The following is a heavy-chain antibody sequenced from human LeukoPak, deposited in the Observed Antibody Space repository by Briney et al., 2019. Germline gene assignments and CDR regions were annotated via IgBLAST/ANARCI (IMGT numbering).Heavy chain of an antibody. V-gene: IGHV4-59*01. CDR1: GGSISSYY. D-gene: IGHD6-6*01. CDR2: IYYSRST. Sequence: SETLSLTCTVSGGSISSYYWSWIRQPPGKGLEWIGYIYYSRSTNYNPSLKSRVTMSVDTSKNQFSLKLSSVTAADTAVYYCARGPDSSSPEASYYYHYMDVWGKGTTVTVSS. J-gene: IGHJ6*03. CDR3: ARGPDSSSPEASYYYHYMDV.